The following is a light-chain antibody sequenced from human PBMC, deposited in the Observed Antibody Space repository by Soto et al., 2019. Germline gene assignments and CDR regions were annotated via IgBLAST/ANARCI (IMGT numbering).Light chain of an antibody. J-gene: IGKJ1*01. CDR3: QQYGSSGT. Sequence: EIVMTQSPATLSVSPGETATLSCRASQSVAGNLAWYQQKPGQPPRLLIYGVSTRATGVPARFSGSGSETDFTLTISRLEPEDFAVYYCQQYGSSGTFGQGTKVDIK. V-gene: IGKV3-15*01. CDR1: QSVAGN. CDR2: GVS.